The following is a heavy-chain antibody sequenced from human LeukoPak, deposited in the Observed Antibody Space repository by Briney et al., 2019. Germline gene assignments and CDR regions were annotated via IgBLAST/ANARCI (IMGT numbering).Heavy chain of an antibody. CDR3: ASRYCTSSTCYAFDV. CDR1: GFTFSTYS. Sequence: PGGSLRLSCAASGFTFSTYSMNWVRQAPGKGLEWVSSFSSSSAYILYADSVKGRFTISRDDAKNSLYLQMNSLRAEDTAVYYCASRYCTSSTCYAFDVWGQGTRVTVSS. CDR2: FSSSSAYI. D-gene: IGHD2-2*01. J-gene: IGHJ3*01. V-gene: IGHV3-21*01.